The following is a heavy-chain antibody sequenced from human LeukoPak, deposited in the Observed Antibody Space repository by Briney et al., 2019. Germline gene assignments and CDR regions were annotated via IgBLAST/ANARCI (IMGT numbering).Heavy chain of an antibody. D-gene: IGHD3-22*01. CDR3: ALQKASGYPDY. V-gene: IGHV4-34*01. Sequence: PSETLSLTCAVYGGSFSGYYWSWIRQPPGKGLEWIGEINHSGSTNYNPSPKSRVTISVDTSKNQFSLKLSSVTAADTAVYYCALQKASGYPDYWGQGTLVTVSS. CDR2: INHSGST. CDR1: GGSFSGYY. J-gene: IGHJ4*02.